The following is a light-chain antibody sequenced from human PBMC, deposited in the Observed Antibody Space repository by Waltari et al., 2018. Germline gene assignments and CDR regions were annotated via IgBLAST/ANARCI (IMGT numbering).Light chain of an antibody. CDR1: SSDVGGYDF. J-gene: IGLJ1*01. Sequence: QSALTQPASVSGSPGQSITISCTGSSSDVGGYDFVSWYQQHPGKVPKLIIYDVSHRPSGVFTRFPGSKSGNTASLTISGLQSEDEADYYCNSYTSSNTRVFGTGTRVTVL. CDR2: DVS. CDR3: NSYTSSNTRV. V-gene: IGLV2-14*03.